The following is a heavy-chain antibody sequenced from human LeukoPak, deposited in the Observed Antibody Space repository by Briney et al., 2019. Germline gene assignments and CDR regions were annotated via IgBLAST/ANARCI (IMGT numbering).Heavy chain of an antibody. J-gene: IGHJ4*02. CDR1: GFTFDDYG. D-gene: IGHD3-22*01. Sequence: GGSLRLSCAASGFTFDDYGMSWVRQAPGKGLEWVSGINWNGGSTGYADSVKGRFTISRDNAKNSLYLQMNSLRAEDTALYYCARTIGHDYYDSSAYFDYWGQGTLVTVSS. CDR3: ARTIGHDYYDSSAYFDY. CDR2: INWNGGST. V-gene: IGHV3-20*04.